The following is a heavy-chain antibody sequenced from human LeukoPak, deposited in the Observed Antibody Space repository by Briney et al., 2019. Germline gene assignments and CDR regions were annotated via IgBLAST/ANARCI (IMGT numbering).Heavy chain of an antibody. J-gene: IGHJ6*02. Sequence: SETLSLTCTVSGFSISSYYWSWIRQPPGKGLEWIGYIYYSGTTNYNPSLKSRLTISIDTSKNQFSVKLRSVTATDTAVYYCARDRYSYGGGMDVWGQGTTVTVSS. V-gene: IGHV4-59*01. D-gene: IGHD5-18*01. CDR2: IYYSGTT. CDR1: GFSISSYY. CDR3: ARDRYSYGGGMDV.